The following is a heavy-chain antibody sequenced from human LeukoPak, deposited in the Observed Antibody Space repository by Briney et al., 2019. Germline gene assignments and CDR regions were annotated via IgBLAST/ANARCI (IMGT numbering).Heavy chain of an antibody. V-gene: IGHV4-59*08. CDR2: IYSSGSA. CDR3: ARHGGGYDYDY. Sequence: PSETLSLTCTVSGGSISSYYWSWIRQPPGKGLEWIGYIYSSGSAIYNPSLKSRVTISEDTSKNRFSLKLSSVTAADTAVYYCARHGGGYDYDYWGQGTLVTVSS. J-gene: IGHJ4*02. CDR1: GGSISSYY. D-gene: IGHD5-12*01.